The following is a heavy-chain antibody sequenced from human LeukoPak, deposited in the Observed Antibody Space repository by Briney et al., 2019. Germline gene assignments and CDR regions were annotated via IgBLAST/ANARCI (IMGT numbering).Heavy chain of an antibody. CDR1: GGSISSSNW. Sequence: SETLSLTCAVSGGSISSSNWWSWVRQPPGKGLEWIGEIYYSGSTNYNPSLKSRVTISVDKSKNQFSLKLSSVTAADTAVYYCARGSLGIYYGSGIAWFDPWGQGTLVTVSS. D-gene: IGHD3-10*01. J-gene: IGHJ5*02. CDR2: IYYSGST. CDR3: ARGSLGIYYGSGIAWFDP. V-gene: IGHV4-4*02.